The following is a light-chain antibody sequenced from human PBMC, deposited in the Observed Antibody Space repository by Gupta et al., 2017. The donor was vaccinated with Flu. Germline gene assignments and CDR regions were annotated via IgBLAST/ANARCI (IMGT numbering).Light chain of an antibody. J-gene: IGLJ2*01. CDR1: SSDVCGYNY. Sequence: QSALTQPRSVSGSPVQSVTISCTGTSSDVCGYNYVSWYQQHPGKAPKLMIYDVSKRPSGVPDRFSGSKSGNTASLTISGLQAEDEADYYCCSYAGSFVVFGGGTKLTVL. CDR3: CSYAGSFVV. V-gene: IGLV2-11*01. CDR2: DVS.